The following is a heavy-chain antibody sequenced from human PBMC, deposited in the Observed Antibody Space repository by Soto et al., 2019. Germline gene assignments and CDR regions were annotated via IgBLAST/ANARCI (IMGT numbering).Heavy chain of an antibody. D-gene: IGHD2-15*01. V-gene: IGHV3-23*01. CDR2: ISASGGST. CDR1: GFTFSTYA. CDR3: AKRGRTGYCSGGSCYQTNWFDP. Sequence: EVQLLESGGGLVQPGGSLRLSCAASGFTFSTYAMSWVRQAPGKGLEWVSGISASGGSTYYADSVKGRFTISRDNSNKPLYLKVNSLRAEDTAVYYCAKRGRTGYCSGGSCYQTNWFDPWGQGTLVTVSS. J-gene: IGHJ5*02.